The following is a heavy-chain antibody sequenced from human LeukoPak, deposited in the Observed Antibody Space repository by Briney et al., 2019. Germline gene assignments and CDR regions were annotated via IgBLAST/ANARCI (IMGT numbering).Heavy chain of an antibody. J-gene: IGHJ6*02. CDR3: ARGGGSGSYYGGMDV. Sequence: SETLSLTCTVSGGSISSYYWSWIRQPPGKGLEWIGYIYYSGSTNYNPSLKSRVTISVDTSKNQFSLKLSSVTAADTAVYYCARGGGSGSYYGGMDVWGQGTTVTVSS. V-gene: IGHV4-59*01. CDR2: IYYSGST. CDR1: GGSISSYY. D-gene: IGHD3-10*01.